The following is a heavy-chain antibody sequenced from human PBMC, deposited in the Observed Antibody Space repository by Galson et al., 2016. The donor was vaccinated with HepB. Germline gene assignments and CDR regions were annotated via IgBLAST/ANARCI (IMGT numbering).Heavy chain of an antibody. V-gene: IGHV1-3*01. CDR1: GYTFTSYT. CDR2: INAGTGNT. Sequence: SVKVSCKASGYTFTSYTIHWVRQAPGQGLEWMGWINAGTGNTKYSQNFQGRVTITRDTSASTAYMELSSLRSEDTAVYYCARDLGHNILTGYTYYYFDGMDVWGQGTTVTVSS. D-gene: IGHD3-9*01. CDR3: ARDLGHNILTGYTYYYFDGMDV. J-gene: IGHJ6*02.